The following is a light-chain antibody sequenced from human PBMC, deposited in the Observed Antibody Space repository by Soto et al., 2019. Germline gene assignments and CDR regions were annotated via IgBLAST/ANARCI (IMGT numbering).Light chain of an antibody. CDR3: NSYTISSTFV. CDR2: GVT. Sequence: QSALTQPASVSGSPGQSITISCTGTSSDVGGYNYVSWYQQHPGKAPKLMIYGVTNRPSGVSSLFSGSRSGNTASLTISGLQAEDEAEYFCNSYTISSTFVFGTGTKLTVL. CDR1: SSDVGGYNY. J-gene: IGLJ1*01. V-gene: IGLV2-14*01.